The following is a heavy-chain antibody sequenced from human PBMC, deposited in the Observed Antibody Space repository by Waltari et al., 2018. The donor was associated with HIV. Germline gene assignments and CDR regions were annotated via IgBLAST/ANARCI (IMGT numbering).Heavy chain of an antibody. V-gene: IGHV3-33*01. J-gene: IGHJ4*02. D-gene: IGHD6-6*01. Sequence: QVQLVESGGGVVQPGTSLTLSCAVSGFTFSNFAIHWVRQSTGKGLGWLAVFWSDGAEISYADSGKGRFTVSKDTSQKTLYLHLTSLRAEDTALYYCARGYSSSRWIPLYHWGRGTLVTVSS. CDR3: ARGYSSSRWIPLYH. CDR2: FWSDGAEI. CDR1: GFTFSNFA.